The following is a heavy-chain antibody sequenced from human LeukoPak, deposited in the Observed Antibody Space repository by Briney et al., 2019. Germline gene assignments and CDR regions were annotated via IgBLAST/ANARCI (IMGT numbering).Heavy chain of an antibody. J-gene: IGHJ4*02. CDR3: ARVHGSGSYGD. D-gene: IGHD3-10*01. Sequence: SETLSLTCTVSGGSITSYSYWSWIRQTPGKGLEWIGNINYNGNTNYNPSLKIRITISSDTSKNQFSLKLRSVTAADTAVYYCARVHGSGSYGDWGQGALVTVSS. CDR1: GGSITSYSY. CDR2: INYNGNT. V-gene: IGHV4-59*01.